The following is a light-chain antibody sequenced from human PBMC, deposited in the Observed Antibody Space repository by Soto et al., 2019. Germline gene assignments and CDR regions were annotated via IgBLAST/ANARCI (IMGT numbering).Light chain of an antibody. Sequence: QSALTQPASVSGSPGQSITVSCTGTSSDVGSYNLVSWYQQHPGKAPKLMIYEGSKRPSGVSNRFSGSKSGNTASLTISGLQAEDEADYYCCSYAGSSTPRIGGGTKVTVL. J-gene: IGLJ2*01. CDR2: EGS. V-gene: IGLV2-23*01. CDR1: SSDVGSYNL. CDR3: CSYAGSSTPR.